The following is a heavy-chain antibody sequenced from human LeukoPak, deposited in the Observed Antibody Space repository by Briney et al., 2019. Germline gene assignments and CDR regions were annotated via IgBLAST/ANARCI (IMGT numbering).Heavy chain of an antibody. Sequence: SETLSLTCTVSGYSISSGYYWSWIRQPPGKGLEWIGYIYYSGSTNYNPSLKSRVTISVDTSKNQFSLKLSSVTAADTAVYYCARRAGSYGYYFDYWGQGTLVTVSS. V-gene: IGHV4-59*08. CDR3: ARRAGSYGYYFDY. J-gene: IGHJ4*02. CDR1: GYSISSGYY. D-gene: IGHD5-18*01. CDR2: IYYSGST.